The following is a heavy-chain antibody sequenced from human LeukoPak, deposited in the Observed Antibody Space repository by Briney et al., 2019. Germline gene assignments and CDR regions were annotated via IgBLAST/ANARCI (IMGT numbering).Heavy chain of an antibody. CDR2: IWYDGSNK. J-gene: IGHJ3*01. V-gene: IGHV3-33*01. Sequence: GRSLRLSCAASGFTFSSYGMHWVRQAPGKGLEWVAHIWYDGSNKYYADSVKGRFTISRDNSKKIMYLQLHSLRAEYTAVYYCARDRFMVRGVMVGTFDLWGQGTMVTVSS. CDR1: GFTFSSYG. CDR3: ARDRFMVRGVMVGTFDL. D-gene: IGHD3-10*01.